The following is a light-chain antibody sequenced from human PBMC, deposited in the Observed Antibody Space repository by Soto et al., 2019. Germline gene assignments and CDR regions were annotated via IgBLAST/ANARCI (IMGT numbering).Light chain of an antibody. CDR2: SNN. J-gene: IGLJ2*01. V-gene: IGLV1-44*01. Sequence: QSVLTQPPSASGTPGQRVTISCSGSSSNIGSNTVNWYQQLPGTAPKLLIYSNNQRPSGVPDRFSGSKSGTSASLAISGLQSEDEADYHCAAWDDTLTGRVVFGGGTKLTVL. CDR3: AAWDDTLTGRVV. CDR1: SSNIGSNT.